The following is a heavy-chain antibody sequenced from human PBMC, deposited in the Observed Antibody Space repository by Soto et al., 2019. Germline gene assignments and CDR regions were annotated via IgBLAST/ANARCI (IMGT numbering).Heavy chain of an antibody. J-gene: IGHJ3*02. CDR3: ARQYYIWGSYRPDAFDI. V-gene: IGHV5-51*01. D-gene: IGHD3-16*02. CDR1: GYSFTSYW. CDR2: IYPGDSDT. Sequence: GESLKISCKGSGYSFTSYWIGWVRQMPGKGLEWMGIIYPGDSDTRYSPSFQGQVTISADKSISTAYLQWSSLKASDTAMYYCARQYYIWGSYRPDAFDIWGRGTMVTVSS.